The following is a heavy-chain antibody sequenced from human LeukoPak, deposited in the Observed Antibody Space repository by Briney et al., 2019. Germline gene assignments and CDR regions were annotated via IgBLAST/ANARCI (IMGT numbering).Heavy chain of an antibody. CDR3: ARTGSTVTMLYPFDH. V-gene: IGHV4-59*01. Sequence: SETLSLTCTVSGGSIRSYYWSWIRQPPGKGLDWIGYIYYSGSTNYNPSLKSRVSISVDTSKNQFSLKLSSVTAADTAVYYCARTGSTVTMLYPFDHWGQGTLVTVS. J-gene: IGHJ4*02. CDR2: IYYSGST. CDR1: GGSIRSYY. D-gene: IGHD4-17*01.